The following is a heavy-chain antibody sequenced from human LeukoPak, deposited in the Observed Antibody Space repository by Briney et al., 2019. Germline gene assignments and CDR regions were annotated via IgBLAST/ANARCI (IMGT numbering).Heavy chain of an antibody. J-gene: IGHJ6*03. D-gene: IGHD3-3*01. Sequence: NPSETLSHTCTVSGVSISSGGYYWSWLRQHPGKGLEWTGNIYYSVSTYYNPSLKSRVTISLDTSKNQFSLKLSSVTAAETAVYYCARGHTFLEDYYYYMDVWGKGTTVTVSS. CDR1: GVSISSGGYY. V-gene: IGHV4-31*03. CDR2: IYYSVST. CDR3: ARGHTFLEDYYYYMDV.